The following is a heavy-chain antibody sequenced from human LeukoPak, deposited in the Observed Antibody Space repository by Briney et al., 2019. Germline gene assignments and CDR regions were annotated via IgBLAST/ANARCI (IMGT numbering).Heavy chain of an antibody. CDR1: GESLSKYY. V-gene: IGHV4-34*01. CDR2: INHRGST. CDR3: ARATYTSTWSKIDS. J-gene: IGHJ4*02. Sequence: PSETLSLTCAVYGESLSKYYWTWIRQSPGKGLEWIGEINHRGSTNLNPSLKSRVTLSADTSRNHFSLKLTSVTAADTAFYYCARATYTSTWSKIDSWGQGILVTVSS. D-gene: IGHD6-6*01.